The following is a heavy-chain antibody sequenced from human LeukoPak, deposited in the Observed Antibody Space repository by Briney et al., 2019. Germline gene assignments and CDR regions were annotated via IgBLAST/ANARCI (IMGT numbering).Heavy chain of an antibody. Sequence: GGSLRLSCAASGFTFSSYAMHWVRQAPGKGLEWVAVISYDGSNKYYVDSVKGRFTISRDNSKNTLYLQMNSLRAEDTAVYYCANPSAGIRTDCRSTSCSDYWGQGTLVTVSS. CDR3: ANPSAGIRTDCRSTSCSDY. CDR2: ISYDGSNK. V-gene: IGHV3-30-3*01. CDR1: GFTFSSYA. J-gene: IGHJ4*02. D-gene: IGHD2-2*01.